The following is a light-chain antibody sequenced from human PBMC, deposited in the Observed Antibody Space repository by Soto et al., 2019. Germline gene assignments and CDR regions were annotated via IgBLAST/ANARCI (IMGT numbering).Light chain of an antibody. CDR1: QSVGGSY. V-gene: IGKV3-20*01. CDR3: KHYGSSPWT. Sequence: EIVLTQSPGTLSLSPGERATLSCRASQSVGGSYLAWFQQKPGQAPRLLIYVASTRATGVPDRVSGSASATGFSLPINGLEPEDFAVYNCKHYGSSPWTFGQGTKVEIK. J-gene: IGKJ1*01. CDR2: VAS.